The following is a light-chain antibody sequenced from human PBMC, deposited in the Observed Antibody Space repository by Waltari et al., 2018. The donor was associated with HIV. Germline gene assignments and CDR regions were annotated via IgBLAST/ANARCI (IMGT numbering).Light chain of an antibody. CDR2: SNN. CDR3: AAWDDSLNGFWV. CDR1: SSSIGSNT. J-gene: IGLJ3*02. V-gene: IGLV1-44*01. Sequence: QSVLTQPPSASGTPGQRVTISCSGSSSSIGSNTVHWFQQLPGTAPKLLIYSNNQRPAGVPDRFSCSKSGTSASLAISGLQSEDEADYYCAAWDDSLNGFWVFGGGTKLTV.